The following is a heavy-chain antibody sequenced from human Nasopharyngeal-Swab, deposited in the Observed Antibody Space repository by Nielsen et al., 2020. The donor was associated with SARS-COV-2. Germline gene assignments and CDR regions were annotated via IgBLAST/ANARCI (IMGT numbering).Heavy chain of an antibody. CDR1: GYTFTSYA. CDR3: SEDPEGYSSGWYEFLSGGLVLDYYYYGMDV. CDR2: INAGNGNT. V-gene: IGHV1-3*01. Sequence: ASVKVSCKASGYTFTSYAMHWVRQAPGQRLEWMGWINAGNGNTNYSQKFQGRVTITRDTSASTAYMELSSLRSEDTAVYYCSEDPEGYSSGWYEFLSGGLVLDYYYYGMDVWGQGTTVTVSS. J-gene: IGHJ6*02. D-gene: IGHD6-19*01.